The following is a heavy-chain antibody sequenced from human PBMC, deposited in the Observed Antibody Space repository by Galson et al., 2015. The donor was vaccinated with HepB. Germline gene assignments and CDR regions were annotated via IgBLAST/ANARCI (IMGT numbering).Heavy chain of an antibody. Sequence: SLRLSCAASGFTFDDYAMHWVRQAPGKGLEWVSGISWNSGSIGYADSVKGRFTISRDNAKNSLYLHMKSLKTEDTAMYYCTTSEEGDYWGQGTLVTVSS. CDR1: GFTFDDYA. CDR2: ISWNSGSI. V-gene: IGHV3-9*01. J-gene: IGHJ4*02. CDR3: TTSEEGDY. D-gene: IGHD1-14*01.